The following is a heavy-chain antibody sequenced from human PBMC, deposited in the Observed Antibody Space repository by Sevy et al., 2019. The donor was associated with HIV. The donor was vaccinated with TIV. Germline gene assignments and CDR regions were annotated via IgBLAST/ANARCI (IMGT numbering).Heavy chain of an antibody. D-gene: IGHD3-16*01. CDR3: ARQSAYHFYGMDV. CDR2: INPNSGGT. V-gene: IGHV1-2*02. J-gene: IGHJ6*02. Sequence: ASVKVSCKASGYTFSDCYIHWVRQAPGQGLEWMGWINPNSGGTNYAQKFQGRVTMTRDTSITTAYMELSRMRSDDTAVYYCARQSAYHFYGMDVWGQGTTVTVSS. CDR1: GYTFSDCY.